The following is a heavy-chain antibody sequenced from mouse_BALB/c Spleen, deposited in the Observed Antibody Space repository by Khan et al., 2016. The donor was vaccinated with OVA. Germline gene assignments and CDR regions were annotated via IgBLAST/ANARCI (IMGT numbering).Heavy chain of an antibody. CDR2: IDPANGNP. CDR3: ARDGYYLYYYAMDY. D-gene: IGHD2-3*01. CDR1: GFNFKDTY. J-gene: IGHJ4*01. Sequence: VQLQQSGAELVKPGASVKLSCTGSGFNFKDTYMHWVRQRPEQGLEWIGKIDPANGNPEYDPKFQGTATITADTSSNTAYLHLSSLTSEDTAVYYCARDGYYLYYYAMDYWGQGTSVTVSS. V-gene: IGHV14-3*02.